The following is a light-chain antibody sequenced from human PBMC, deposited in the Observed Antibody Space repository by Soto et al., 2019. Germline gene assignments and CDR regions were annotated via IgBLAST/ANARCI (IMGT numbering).Light chain of an antibody. CDR3: QQYNNWPGT. CDR2: GAS. Sequence: EIVMTQSPATLSVSPGERATISCRASQSVSSNLAWYQQKPGQAPRLLIYGASIRATGIPARFRGSGSGTEFTLTISSLQSEDFAVYYCQQYNNWPGTFGQGTKVEIK. J-gene: IGKJ1*01. V-gene: IGKV3D-15*01. CDR1: QSVSSN.